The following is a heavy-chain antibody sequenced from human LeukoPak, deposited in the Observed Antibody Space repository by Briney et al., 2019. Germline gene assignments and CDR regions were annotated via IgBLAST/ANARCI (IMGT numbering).Heavy chain of an antibody. CDR1: GGSISSYY. CDR2: IHYSGNT. CDR3: ARQNVVVPAAILGFDI. D-gene: IGHD2-2*01. V-gene: IGHV4-59*08. Sequence: PSETLSLTCTVSGGSISSYYWSWIRQPPGKGLEWIGYIHYSGNTNYNPSLKSRVTISVDTSKNQFSLKLSSVTAADTAVYYCARQNVVVPAAILGFDIWGQGTMVTVSS. J-gene: IGHJ3*02.